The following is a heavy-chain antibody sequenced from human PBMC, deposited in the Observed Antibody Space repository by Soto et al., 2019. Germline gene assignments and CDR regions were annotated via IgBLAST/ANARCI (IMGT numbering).Heavy chain of an antibody. CDR1: GDSISSSTYF. CDR2: IYYSGST. CDR3: ARHLGEGYFDY. J-gene: IGHJ4*02. Sequence: SETLSLTCTVSGDSISSSTYFWGWVRQPPGKGLEWIGSIYYSGSTYYNPSLKSRVTISVDTSENHFSLKLSSVTAADTAVYYCARHLGEGYFDYWGQGTLVTSPQ. V-gene: IGHV4-39*01.